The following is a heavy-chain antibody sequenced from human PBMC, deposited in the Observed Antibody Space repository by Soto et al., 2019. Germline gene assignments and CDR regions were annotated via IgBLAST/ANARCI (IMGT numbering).Heavy chain of an antibody. D-gene: IGHD3-10*01. Sequence: PSETLSLTCTVSGGSISSSSYYWGWIRQPPGKGLEWIGSIYYSGSTYYNPSLKSRVTISVDTSKNQFSLKLSSVTAADTAVYYCARSVPFDYWGQGTLVTVSS. CDR3: ARSVPFDY. V-gene: IGHV4-39*01. CDR2: IYYSGST. J-gene: IGHJ4*02. CDR1: GGSISSSSYY.